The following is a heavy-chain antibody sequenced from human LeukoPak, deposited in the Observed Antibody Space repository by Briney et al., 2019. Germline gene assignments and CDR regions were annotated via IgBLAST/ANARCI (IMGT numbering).Heavy chain of an antibody. Sequence: PSETLSLTCAIYSESFSGYFWSWIRQPPGKGLEWIGEINYSGSTNYNPSLKSRVTISVDTSKNQFSLKLSSETAADTAVYYCARAGDGDYYDSSGYPRDWGQGTLVTVSS. CDR3: ARAGDGDYYDSSGYPRD. CDR1: SESFSGYF. D-gene: IGHD3-22*01. J-gene: IGHJ4*02. V-gene: IGHV4-34*01. CDR2: INYSGST.